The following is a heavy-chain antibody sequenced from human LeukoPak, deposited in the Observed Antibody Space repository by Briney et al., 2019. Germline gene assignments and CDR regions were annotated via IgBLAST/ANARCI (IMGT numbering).Heavy chain of an antibody. J-gene: IGHJ4*01. CDR2: ISSSSSTI. Sequence: AGGSLRLSCAASGFTFSSYSMNWVRQAPGKGLEWVSYISSSSSTIYYADSVKGRFTISRDNAKNSLHLQMNSLRAEDTAVYYCARDLPRYGDYAPRFDYWGXXTLVTVSS. CDR3: ARDLPRYGDYAPRFDY. V-gene: IGHV3-48*04. D-gene: IGHD4-17*01. CDR1: GFTFSSYS.